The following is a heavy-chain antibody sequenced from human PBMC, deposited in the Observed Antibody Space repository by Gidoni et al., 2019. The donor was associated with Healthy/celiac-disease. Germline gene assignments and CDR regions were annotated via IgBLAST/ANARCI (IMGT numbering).Heavy chain of an antibody. CDR2: ISSNGGST. CDR3: ARVGPRGGWYFDL. V-gene: IGHV3-64*02. J-gene: IGHJ2*01. Sequence: EVQLVESGEGLVQPGGSLSLSCAASGFTFSSYAMHWVRQAPGKGLEYVSAISSNGGSTYYADSVKGRFTISRDNSKNTLYLQMGSLRAEDMAVYYCARVGPRGGWYFDLWGRGTLVTVSS. CDR1: GFTFSSYA.